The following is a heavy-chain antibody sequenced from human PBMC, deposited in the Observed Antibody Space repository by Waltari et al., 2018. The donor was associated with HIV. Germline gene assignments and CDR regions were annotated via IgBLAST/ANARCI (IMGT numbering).Heavy chain of an antibody. J-gene: IGHJ4*02. D-gene: IGHD3-10*01. V-gene: IGHV3-7*04. CDR3: ARGGFYGSGSKVN. CDR1: GFTFSSHW. CDR2: IKEDGSEK. Sequence: EVQLVESGGGLVQPGGSLRLSCAASGFTFSSHWMSWVRQAPGKGREWVGKIKEDGSEKYYVDAVNGRFTISRENAENSLYLQMNSLGAEDTAVYYCARGGFYGSGSKVNWGQGTLVTVSS.